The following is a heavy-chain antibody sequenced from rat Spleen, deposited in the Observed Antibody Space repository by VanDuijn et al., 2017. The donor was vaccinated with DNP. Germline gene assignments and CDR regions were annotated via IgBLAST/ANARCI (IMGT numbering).Heavy chain of an antibody. V-gene: IGHV5-17*01. CDR3: TRSDSYGFPY. D-gene: IGHD1-2*01. J-gene: IGHJ3*01. Sequence: EVQLVESGGGLVQPGRSLKLSCAASGLTFSDYAMAWVRQAPAKGLEWVATISYNGGTPYYRDSVKGRFTVSRDNAKSTLYLQMDGLRSEDTATYYCTRSDSYGFPYWGQGTLVTVSS. CDR1: GLTFSDYA. CDR2: ISYNGGTP.